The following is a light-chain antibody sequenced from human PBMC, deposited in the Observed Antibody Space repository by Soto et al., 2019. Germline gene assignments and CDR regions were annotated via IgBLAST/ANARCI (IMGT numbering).Light chain of an antibody. Sequence: EIVLTQSPGTLSLSPGERATLSCRASQSVSSSYLAWYQQKPGQAPGLLIYGASSRATGIPDRFSDSGSGTDFTLTISRLEPVDFAVYYCQQYGSSPTFGQGTKLEIK. CDR2: GAS. CDR1: QSVSSSY. V-gene: IGKV3-20*01. J-gene: IGKJ2*01. CDR3: QQYGSSPT.